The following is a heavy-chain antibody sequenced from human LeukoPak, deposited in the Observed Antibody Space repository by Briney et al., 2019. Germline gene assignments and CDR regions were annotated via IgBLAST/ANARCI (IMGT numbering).Heavy chain of an antibody. CDR1: GFTFSSYE. Sequence: PRGSLRLSCAASGFTFSSYEMNWVRQAPGRGLEWVSYISGSGVTMYYADSVKGRFTISRDDAKNSLYLQMNSLRAEDTAVYYCAREDIRLDYFDYWGQGTRVTVSS. CDR3: AREDIRLDYFDY. D-gene: IGHD6-19*01. J-gene: IGHJ4*02. V-gene: IGHV3-48*03. CDR2: ISGSGVTM.